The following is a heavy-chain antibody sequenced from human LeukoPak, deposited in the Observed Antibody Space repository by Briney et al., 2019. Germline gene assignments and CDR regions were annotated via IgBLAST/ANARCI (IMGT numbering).Heavy chain of an antibody. D-gene: IGHD3-16*02. J-gene: IGHJ4*02. Sequence: SETLSLTCTVSGGSISAYYWSWIRQPAGKGLEWIGRIYTSGSTNYNPSLKSRVTISVDTSKNQFSLKLSSVTAADTAVYYCARAAGYDYVWGSYRPYYFDYWGQGTLVTVSS. V-gene: IGHV4-4*07. CDR3: ARAAGYDYVWGSYRPYYFDY. CDR2: IYTSGST. CDR1: GGSISAYY.